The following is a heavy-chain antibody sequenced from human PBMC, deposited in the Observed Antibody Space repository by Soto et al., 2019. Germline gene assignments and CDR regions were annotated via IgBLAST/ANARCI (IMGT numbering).Heavy chain of an antibody. V-gene: IGHV4-59*12. J-gene: IGHJ4*02. CDR2: IYYSGST. D-gene: IGHD3-22*01. CDR3: ARDDSSGFSVY. Sequence: SETLSLTCTVSGGSISSYYWSWIRQPPGKGLECIGYIYYSGSTNYNPSLKSRVTISVDTSKNQFSLKLSSVTAADTAVYYCARDDSSGFSVYLGQGLLVTVSS. CDR1: GGSISSYY.